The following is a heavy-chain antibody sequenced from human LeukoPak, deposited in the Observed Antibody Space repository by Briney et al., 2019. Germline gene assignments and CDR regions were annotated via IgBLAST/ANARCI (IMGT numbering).Heavy chain of an antibody. J-gene: IGHJ4*02. CDR3: AKTLSSYSGSDY. CDR2: IRYDGSNK. CDR1: GFTFSSYG. V-gene: IGHV3-30*02. D-gene: IGHD4-23*01. Sequence: GGSLRLSCAASGFTFSSYGMHWVRQAPGKGLEWVAFIRYDGSNKYYADSVKGRFTISRDNSKNTLYLQMNSLRAEDTAVYYCAKTLSSYSGSDYWGQGTLVTVSS.